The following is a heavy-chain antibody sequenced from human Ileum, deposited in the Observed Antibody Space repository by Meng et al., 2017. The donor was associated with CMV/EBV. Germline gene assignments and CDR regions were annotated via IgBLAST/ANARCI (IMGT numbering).Heavy chain of an antibody. CDR3: AHFVGGYYPSRPDY. D-gene: IGHD1-26*01. V-gene: IGHV2-5*02. CDR1: GFSPITNGEG. CDR2: IYRGDDK. Sequence: ITLKESGPTLVKPPPTPTLTCTFSGFSPITNGEGVGWIRQPPGKALEWLALIYRGDDKRYSPSLNSRLSIAKDTSKNEVVLTMTNMGPVDTGTYYCAHFVGGYYPSRPDYWGQGTLVTVSS. J-gene: IGHJ4*02.